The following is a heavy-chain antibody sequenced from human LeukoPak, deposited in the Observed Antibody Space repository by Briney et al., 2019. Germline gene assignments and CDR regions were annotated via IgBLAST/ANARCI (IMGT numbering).Heavy chain of an antibody. CDR2: ICYSGST. V-gene: IGHV4-59*01. J-gene: IGHJ4*02. CDR1: GGSISSYY. Sequence: KASETLSLTCTVSGGSISSYYWSWIRQPPGKGLEWIGYICYSGSTNYNPSLKSRVTISVDTSKNQFSLKLSSVTAADTAVYYCARTSGYSYGYGFDYWGQGTLVTVSS. CDR3: ARTSGYSYGYGFDY. D-gene: IGHD5-18*01.